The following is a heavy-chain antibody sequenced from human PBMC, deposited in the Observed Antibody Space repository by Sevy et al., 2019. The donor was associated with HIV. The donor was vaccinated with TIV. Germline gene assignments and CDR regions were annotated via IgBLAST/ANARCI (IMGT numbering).Heavy chain of an antibody. J-gene: IGHJ4*02. CDR3: TRDSLAARPLANFDY. CDR1: GFTFGDYA. V-gene: IGHV3-49*04. Sequence: SLRLSCTASGFTFGDYAMSWVRQAPGKGLEWVGFIRSKAYGGTTEYAASVKGRFTISRDDSKSIAYLQMNSLKTEDTAVYYCTRDSLAARPLANFDYWGQGTLVTVSS. CDR2: IRSKAYGGTT. D-gene: IGHD6-6*01.